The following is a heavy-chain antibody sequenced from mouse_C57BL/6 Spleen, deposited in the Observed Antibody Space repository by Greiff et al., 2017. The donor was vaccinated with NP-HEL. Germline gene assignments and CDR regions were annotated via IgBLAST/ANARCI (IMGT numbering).Heavy chain of an antibody. CDR3: AAAYYSNPYAMDY. D-gene: IGHD2-5*01. CDR2: IHPNSGGP. J-gene: IGHJ4*01. Sequence: QVQLQQPGAELVKPGASVKLSCKASGYTFTSYWMHWVKQRPGQGLEWIGMIHPNSGGPNYNEKFKSKATLTVDKSSSTAYMQRSSLTSEDSAVYYCAAAYYSNPYAMDYWGRGTSVTVSS. CDR1: GYTFTSYW. V-gene: IGHV1-64*01.